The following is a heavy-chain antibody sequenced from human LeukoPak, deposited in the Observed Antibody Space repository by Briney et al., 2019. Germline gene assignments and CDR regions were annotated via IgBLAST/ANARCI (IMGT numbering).Heavy chain of an antibody. CDR3: ARGAADRNNYYYYIDV. Sequence: SETLSLTCTVSGGSISSYYWGWIRQPAGKGLEWIGRIYTSGSTNYNPSLKSRGTLSVDTSKNQFSLKLKSVTAADTAVYYCARGAADRNNYYYYIDVWGNGTTVTVSS. D-gene: IGHD1/OR15-1a*01. CDR2: IYTSGST. V-gene: IGHV4-4*07. J-gene: IGHJ6*03. CDR1: GGSISSYY.